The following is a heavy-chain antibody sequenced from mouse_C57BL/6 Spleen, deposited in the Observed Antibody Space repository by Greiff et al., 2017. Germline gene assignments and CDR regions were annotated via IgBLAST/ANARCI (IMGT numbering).Heavy chain of an antibody. D-gene: IGHD3-1*01. CDR3: ARGGLYYFDY. CDR1: GFTFTDYY. Sequence: EVQLVESGGGLVQPGGSLSLSCAASGFTFTDYYMSWVRQPPGKALEWLGFIRNKANGYTTEYSASVKGRFTISRDNSQSILYLQMNALRAEDSATYYCARGGLYYFDYWGKGTTLTVSS. CDR2: IRNKANGYTT. V-gene: IGHV7-3*01. J-gene: IGHJ2*01.